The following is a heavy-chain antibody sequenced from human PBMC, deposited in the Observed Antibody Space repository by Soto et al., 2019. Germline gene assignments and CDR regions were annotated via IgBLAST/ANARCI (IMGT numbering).Heavy chain of an antibody. D-gene: IGHD6-6*01. CDR2: IYWDDDK. Sequence: GSGPTRVNPTQTLTLTCTFSGFSLTTGEVGVGWIRQPPGKALVWLALIYWDDDKRYSPSLKNRLTITRDTSKNQVVLKMTNMDPVDTATYYCALRYLEYSSSSLCYYCSQGTLVTVSS. CDR1: GFSLTTGEVG. J-gene: IGHJ4*02. V-gene: IGHV2-5*02. CDR3: ALRYLEYSSSSLCYY.